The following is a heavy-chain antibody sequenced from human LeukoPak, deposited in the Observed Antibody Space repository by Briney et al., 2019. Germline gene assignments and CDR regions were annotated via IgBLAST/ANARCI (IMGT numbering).Heavy chain of an antibody. D-gene: IGHD3-22*01. V-gene: IGHV4-59*01. CDR2: MYYTGST. Sequence: PSETLSLTCTVSGGSISSDYWSWIRQPPGKGLEWIGHMYYTGSTNYNPSLKSRVTISVDTSKNQFSLRLSSVTAADTAVYYCARDRYFDSSGYYYDFDYWGQGTLVTVSS. CDR1: GGSISSDY. CDR3: ARDRYFDSSGYYYDFDY. J-gene: IGHJ4*02.